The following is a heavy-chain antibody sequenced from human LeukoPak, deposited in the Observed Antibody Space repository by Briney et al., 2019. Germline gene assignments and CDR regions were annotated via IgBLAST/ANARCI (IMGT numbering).Heavy chain of an antibody. Sequence: GGSLRLSCAAAGFTFSSYAMNWVRQAPGKGLEWVSTISASGGSTYYADSVKGRFTISRDNFKNTLYLQMDSLRADDTAVYYCVKDRALCGGYCYPGSDYWGQGSLVTVSS. CDR2: ISASGGST. D-gene: IGHD2-21*02. V-gene: IGHV3-23*01. CDR3: VKDRALCGGYCYPGSDY. J-gene: IGHJ4*02. CDR1: GFTFSSYA.